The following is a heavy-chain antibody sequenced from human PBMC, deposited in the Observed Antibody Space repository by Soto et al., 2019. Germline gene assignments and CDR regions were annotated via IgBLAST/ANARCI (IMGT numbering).Heavy chain of an antibody. CDR2: ISWNSGSI. V-gene: IGHV3-9*01. D-gene: IGHD6-13*01. J-gene: IGHJ4*02. CDR1: GFTFDVYA. Sequence: GGSLRLSCAASGFTFDVYAMHWVRQAPGKGLEWVSGISWNSGSIGYADSVKGRFTISRDNAKNSLYLQMNSLRAEDTALYYCAKVFPEGAAPGLIEYWCQGTWVT. CDR3: AKVFPEGAAPGLIEY.